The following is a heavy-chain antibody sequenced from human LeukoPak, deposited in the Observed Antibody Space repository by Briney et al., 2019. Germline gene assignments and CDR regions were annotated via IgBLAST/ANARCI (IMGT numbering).Heavy chain of an antibody. CDR1: GFTFSSYE. CDR3: ARDAVVVIFDY. CDR2: ISSSGSTI. V-gene: IGHV3-48*03. Sequence: GGSLRLSCAASGFTFSSYEMNWVRQAPGKGLEWVSYISSSGSTIYYADSVKGRFTISRDNAKNSLYLQMSSLRAEDTAVYYCARDAVVVIFDYWGQGTLVTVSS. D-gene: IGHD3-22*01. J-gene: IGHJ4*02.